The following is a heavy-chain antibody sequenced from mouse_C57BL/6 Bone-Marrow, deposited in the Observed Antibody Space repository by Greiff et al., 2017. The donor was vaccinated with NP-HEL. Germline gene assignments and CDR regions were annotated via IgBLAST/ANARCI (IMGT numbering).Heavy chain of an antibody. CDR3: ASGGGNYGSWFAY. CDR1: GFSLTSYG. D-gene: IGHD2-1*01. J-gene: IGHJ3*01. Sequence: VQLQQSGPGLVAPSQSLSITCTVSGFSLTSYGVDWVRQSPGKGLEWLGVIWGVGSTNYNSALKSRLSISKDNSKSQVFLKMNSLQTDDTAMYYCASGGGNYGSWFAYWGQGTLVTVSA. CDR2: IWGVGST. V-gene: IGHV2-6*01.